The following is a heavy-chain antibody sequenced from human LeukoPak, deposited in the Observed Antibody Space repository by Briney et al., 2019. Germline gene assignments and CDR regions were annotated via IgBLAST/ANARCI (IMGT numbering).Heavy chain of an antibody. J-gene: IGHJ1*01. CDR2: IVVGSGNT. V-gene: IGHV1-58*02. CDR1: GFTFTSSA. D-gene: IGHD3-22*01. CDR3: ARECYYDSSGHFQH. Sequence: SVKVSCKASGFTFTSSAMQWVRQARGQRLEWIGWIVVGSGNTNYAQKFQERVTITRDMSTSTAYMELSSLRSEDTAVYYCARECYYDSSGHFQHWGQGTLVTVSS.